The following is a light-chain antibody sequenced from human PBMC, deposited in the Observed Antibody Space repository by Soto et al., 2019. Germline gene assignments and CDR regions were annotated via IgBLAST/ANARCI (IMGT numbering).Light chain of an antibody. CDR2: DAS. J-gene: IGKJ5*01. CDR1: QSVSSY. CDR3: QQGYNWPPIT. Sequence: EIVLTQSPATLSLSPGERATLSCRASQSVSSYLAWYQQKPGQAPRLLIYDASNRATGIPARFSGSGSGTDFTRTISSLEPEDFGVYYCQQGYNWPPITFGQGTRLDI. V-gene: IGKV3-11*01.